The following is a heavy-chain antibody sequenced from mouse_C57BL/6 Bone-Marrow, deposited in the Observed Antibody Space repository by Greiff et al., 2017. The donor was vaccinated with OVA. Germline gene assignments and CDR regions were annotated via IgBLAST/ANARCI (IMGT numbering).Heavy chain of an antibody. J-gene: IGHJ3*01. V-gene: IGHV1-15*01. CDR1: GYTFTDYE. CDR2: IDPETGGT. CDR3: TRNYAWFAY. D-gene: IGHD1-1*01. Sequence: VKLMESGAELVRPGASVTLSCKASGYTFTDYEMHWVKQTPVHGLEWIGAIDPETGGTAYNQKFKGKAILTADKSSSTAYMELRSLTSEDSALYYCTRNYAWFAYWGQGTLVTVSA.